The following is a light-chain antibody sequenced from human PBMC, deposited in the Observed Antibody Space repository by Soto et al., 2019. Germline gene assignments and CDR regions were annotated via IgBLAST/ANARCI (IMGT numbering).Light chain of an antibody. J-gene: IGLJ1*01. Sequence: QSVLTQPASVSGSPGQSITISCTGTSSDVGSYNLVSWYQQHPGKAPKLMIYEGSKRPSGVSNRFSGSKSGNTASLTISGLQAEDEADYYCCSYAGSSTPSDVFGPATQATVL. CDR2: EGS. CDR3: CSYAGSSTPSDV. V-gene: IGLV2-23*01. CDR1: SSDVGSYNL.